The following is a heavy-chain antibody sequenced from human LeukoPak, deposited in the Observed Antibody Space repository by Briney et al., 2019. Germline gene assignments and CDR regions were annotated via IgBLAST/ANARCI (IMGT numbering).Heavy chain of an antibody. Sequence: ASVKVSCKASGYTFTGYGISWVRQAPGQGLEWMGWISAYNGNTNYAQKLQGRVTMTTDTSTSTAYMELRSLRSDDTAVYYCAGNAFYCSSTSCPLGAFDIWGQGTMVTVSS. CDR2: ISAYNGNT. D-gene: IGHD2-2*01. V-gene: IGHV1-18*01. CDR1: GYTFTGYG. J-gene: IGHJ3*02. CDR3: AGNAFYCSSTSCPLGAFDI.